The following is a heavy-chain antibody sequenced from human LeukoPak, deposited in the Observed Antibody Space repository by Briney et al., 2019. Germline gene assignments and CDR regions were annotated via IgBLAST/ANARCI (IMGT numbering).Heavy chain of an antibody. Sequence: GGSLRPSCAASGFTFRTYWMHWVRQAPGKGLVWVSRINNDGSITSYADSVKGRFTISRDNAKNTLYLQMNSLRAEDTAVYYCVRGYCSSTSCPTLYYYWGQGTLVTVSS. J-gene: IGHJ4*02. D-gene: IGHD2-2*01. CDR2: INNDGSIT. CDR3: VRGYCSSTSCPTLYYY. CDR1: GFTFRTYW. V-gene: IGHV3-74*01.